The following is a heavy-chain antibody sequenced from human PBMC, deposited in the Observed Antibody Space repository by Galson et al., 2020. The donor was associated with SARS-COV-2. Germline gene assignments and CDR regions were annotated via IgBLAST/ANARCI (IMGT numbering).Heavy chain of an antibody. D-gene: IGHD2-21*02. CDR3: VPCDALDY. V-gene: IGHV3-9*01. CDR2: ISWNSGSI. CDR1: GFTFDDYA. Sequence: SLKISCAASGFTFDDYAMHWVRQAPGKGLEWVSGISWNSGSIGYADSVKGRFTISRDNAKNSLYLQMNSLRAEDTALYYCVPCDALDYWGQGTQVTVSS. J-gene: IGHJ4*02.